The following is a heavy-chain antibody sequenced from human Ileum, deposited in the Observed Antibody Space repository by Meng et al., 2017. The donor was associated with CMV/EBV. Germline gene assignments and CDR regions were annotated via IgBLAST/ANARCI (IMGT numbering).Heavy chain of an antibody. Sequence: CKASGYNFTSNNIIWVRQAPGQGPEWMGWINTNTGNPTYAQGFTGRFVFSLDTSVSTTYLQISSLKAEDAAVYYCARDGLSGRYFDYWGQGTLVTVSS. CDR2: INTNTGNP. CDR1: GYNFTSNN. V-gene: IGHV7-4-1*02. J-gene: IGHJ4*02. D-gene: IGHD1-26*01. CDR3: ARDGLSGRYFDY.